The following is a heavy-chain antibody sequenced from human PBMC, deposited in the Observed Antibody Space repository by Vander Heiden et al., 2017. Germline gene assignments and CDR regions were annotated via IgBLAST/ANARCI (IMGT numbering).Heavy chain of an antibody. Sequence: GISWVRQAPGQGLEWMGWISAYNGNTNYAQKLQGRVTMTTDTSTSTAYMELRSLRSDDTAVYYCARGGRYYDSLAVAFDIWGQGTMVTVSS. J-gene: IGHJ3*02. D-gene: IGHD3-22*01. CDR2: ISAYNGNT. CDR3: ARGGRYYDSLAVAFDI. CDR1: G. V-gene: IGHV1-18*04.